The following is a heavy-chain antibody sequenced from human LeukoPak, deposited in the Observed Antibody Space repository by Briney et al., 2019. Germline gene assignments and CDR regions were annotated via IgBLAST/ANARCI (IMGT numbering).Heavy chain of an antibody. Sequence: WASVKVSCKASGYTFTSYAMHWVRQAPGQRLEWMGWINAGNGNTKYSQKFQGRVTITRDTSASTAYMELSSLRSEDTAVYYCARDLSITGPSRDAFDIWGQGTMVTVSS. CDR3: ARDLSITGPSRDAFDI. V-gene: IGHV1-3*01. J-gene: IGHJ3*02. D-gene: IGHD1-14*01. CDR1: GYTFTSYA. CDR2: INAGNGNT.